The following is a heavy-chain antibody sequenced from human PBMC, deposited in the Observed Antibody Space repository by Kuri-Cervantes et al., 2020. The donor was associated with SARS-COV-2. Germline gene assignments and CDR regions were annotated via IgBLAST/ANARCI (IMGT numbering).Heavy chain of an antibody. CDR2: ISSSGSTI. J-gene: IGHJ4*02. CDR1: GFTFSGHW. V-gene: IGHV3-48*04. Sequence: GESLKISCAASGFTFSGHWIHWVRQAPGKGLEWVSYISSSGSTIYYADSVKGRSTISRDNGKNSLYLQMNSLRAEDTAVYYCATEAPHSSGWNWGQGTLVTVSS. D-gene: IGHD6-19*01. CDR3: ATEAPHSSGWN.